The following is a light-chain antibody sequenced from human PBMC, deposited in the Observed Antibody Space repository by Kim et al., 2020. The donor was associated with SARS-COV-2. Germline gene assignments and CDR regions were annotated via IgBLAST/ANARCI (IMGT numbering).Light chain of an antibody. CDR3: SSYTSSSPYV. Sequence: QSALTQPASVSGSPGQSITISCTGTSSDVGGYNYVSWYQQHPGKAPKHMIYDVSKRSSGVSNRFSGSKSGNTASLTISGLQAEDEADYYCSSYTSSSPYVFGTGTKVTVL. V-gene: IGLV2-14*01. CDR1: SSDVGGYNY. J-gene: IGLJ1*01. CDR2: DVS.